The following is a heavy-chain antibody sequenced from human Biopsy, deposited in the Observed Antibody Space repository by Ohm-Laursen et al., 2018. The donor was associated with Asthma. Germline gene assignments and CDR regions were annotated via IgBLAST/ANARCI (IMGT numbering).Heavy chain of an antibody. CDR3: VKALGGGDGFDV. V-gene: IGHV3-23*01. CDR1: GFTFSSYA. CDR2: ISTSGGSK. J-gene: IGHJ3*01. Sequence: SLRLSCAASGFTFSSYAMSWVRQTPDRGLEWVSGISTSGGSKYYADSVKGRFTLSRDNSKTTLSLQMNSPTEGDTAVYYCVKALGGGDGFDVWGLGTTVTVSS.